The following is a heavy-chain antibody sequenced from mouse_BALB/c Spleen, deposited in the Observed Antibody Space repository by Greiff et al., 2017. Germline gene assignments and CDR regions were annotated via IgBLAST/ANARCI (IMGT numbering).Heavy chain of an antibody. D-gene: IGHD2-1*01. V-gene: IGHV2-9*02. CDR3: ARVYYGNYEDWFAY. CDR2: IWAGGST. J-gene: IGHJ3*01. Sequence: VQLVESGPGLVAPSQSLSITCTVSGFSLTSYGVHWVRQPPGKGLEWLGVIWAGGSTNYNSALMSRLSISKDNSKSQVFLKMNSLQTDDTAMYYCARVYYGNYEDWFAYWGQGTLVTVSA. CDR1: GFSLTSYG.